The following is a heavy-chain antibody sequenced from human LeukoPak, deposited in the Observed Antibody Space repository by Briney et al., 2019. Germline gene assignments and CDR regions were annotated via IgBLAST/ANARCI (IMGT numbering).Heavy chain of an antibody. CDR1: GFTFSSYW. CDR3: AKGNSGDDYWAFDI. Sequence: GGSLRLSCAASGFTFSSYWMHWVRQAPGKGLVWVSHINSDGSITTYADSVKGRFTISRDNSKNTLYLQMNSLRAEDTAVYYCAKGNSGDDYWAFDIWGQGTMVTVSS. CDR2: INSDGSIT. J-gene: IGHJ3*02. V-gene: IGHV3-74*01. D-gene: IGHD5-12*01.